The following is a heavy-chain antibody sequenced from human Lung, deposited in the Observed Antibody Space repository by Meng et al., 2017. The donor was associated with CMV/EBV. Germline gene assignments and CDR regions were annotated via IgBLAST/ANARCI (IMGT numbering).Heavy chain of an antibody. CDR2: IKQDGSEI. D-gene: IGHD2-8*02. CDR1: GFSFSTYW. V-gene: IGHV3-7*01. J-gene: IGHJ4*02. Sequence: GESLKISCAASGFSFSTYWMNWVRQAPGKGLEWVASIKQDGSEIYYVDSVKGRFTISRDNAKQSLYLQIDSLRVEDTAVYHCPTYGWTPDYWGQGTLVTVSS. CDR3: PTYGWTPDY.